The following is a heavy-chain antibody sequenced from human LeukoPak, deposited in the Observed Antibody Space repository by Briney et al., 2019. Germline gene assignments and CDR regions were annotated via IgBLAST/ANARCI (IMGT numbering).Heavy chain of an antibody. CDR3: ARVPRPTGYYYGSGSYNNWFDP. V-gene: IGHV1-3*01. CDR1: GYTFTGYY. CDR2: INAGNGNT. Sequence: ASVKVSCTASGYTFTGYYMHWVRQAPGQRLEWMGWINAGNGNTKYSQKFQGRVAITRDTSASTAYMELSSLRSEDTAVYYCARVPRPTGYYYGSGSYNNWFDPWGQGTLVTVSS. D-gene: IGHD3-10*01. J-gene: IGHJ5*02.